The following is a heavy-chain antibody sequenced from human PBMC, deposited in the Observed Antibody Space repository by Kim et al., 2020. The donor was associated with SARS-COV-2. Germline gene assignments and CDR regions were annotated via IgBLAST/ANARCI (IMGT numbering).Heavy chain of an antibody. V-gene: IGHV4-31*02. J-gene: IGHJ3*02. Sequence: NPSLKSRVTVTVDTSKNQFSLKLSTVTAADTAVYYCARDFITGTTHAFDIWGQGTMVTVSS. CDR3: ARDFITGTTHAFDI. D-gene: IGHD1-20*01.